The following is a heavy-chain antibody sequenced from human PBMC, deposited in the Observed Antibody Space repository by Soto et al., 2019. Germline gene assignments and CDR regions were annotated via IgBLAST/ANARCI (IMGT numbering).Heavy chain of an antibody. Sequence: QVQLVQSGAEVKKPGSSVKVSCKASGDTFTRYGVSWVRQAPGQGLEWMGGIIPIFGTTNYAQKFQDRVTISADESTSIAYAELSSLRSEDTAVYYCAXXXXXXXLSYSYYYVLEVWGQGTTVTVXS. V-gene: IGHV1-69*01. CDR3: AXXXXXXXLSYSYYYVLEV. CDR1: GDTFTRYG. CDR2: IIPIFGTT. J-gene: IGHJ6*02. D-gene: IGHD2-21*01.